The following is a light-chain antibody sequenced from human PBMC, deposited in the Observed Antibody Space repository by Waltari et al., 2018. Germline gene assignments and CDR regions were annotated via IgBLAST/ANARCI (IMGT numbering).Light chain of an antibody. CDR1: QSVGRS. Sequence: ELVLTQSTGTLSLSPGERATLACRASQSVGRSLAWYQQKPGQAPRLLIYDASRRATGIPDRFSGSGSGTDFSLTISRLEPEDFAVYYCQHYVRLPATFGQGTKVEI. CDR2: DAS. J-gene: IGKJ1*01. CDR3: QHYVRLPAT. V-gene: IGKV3-20*01.